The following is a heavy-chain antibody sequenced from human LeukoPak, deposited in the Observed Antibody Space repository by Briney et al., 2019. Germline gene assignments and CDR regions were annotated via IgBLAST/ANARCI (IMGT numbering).Heavy chain of an antibody. CDR1: GFTFSSYA. V-gene: IGHV3-23*01. CDR3: AKSANLVGAEYYFDY. CDR2: ISGSGGST. Sequence: GGSLRLSCAASGFTFSSYAMSWVRQAPGKGLEWVSAISGSGGSTNYAGSVKGRFTISRDNSKNTLYLQMNSLRAEDTAVYYCAKSANLVGAEYYFDYWGQGTLVTVSS. J-gene: IGHJ4*02. D-gene: IGHD1-26*01.